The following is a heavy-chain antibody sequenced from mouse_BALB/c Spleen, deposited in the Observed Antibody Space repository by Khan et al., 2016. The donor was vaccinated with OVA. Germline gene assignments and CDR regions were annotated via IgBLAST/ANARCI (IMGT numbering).Heavy chain of an antibody. V-gene: IGHV1-77*01. D-gene: IGHD1-2*01. J-gene: IGHJ3*01. CDR3: ARRNYFGYAFAY. CDR2: ISPGSGDT. Sequence: QVQLQQSGAELARPGASVKLSCKASGYTFTDYYINWVKQRTGQGLEWIGAISPGSGDTYYNEKFKGKATLTADKSSSTAYMQLSSLTSEAYAVYFCARRNYFGYAFAYWGQGTLVTVSA. CDR1: GYTFTDYY.